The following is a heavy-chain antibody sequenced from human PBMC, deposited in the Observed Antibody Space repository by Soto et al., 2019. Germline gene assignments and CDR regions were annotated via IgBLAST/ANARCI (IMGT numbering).Heavy chain of an antibody. CDR3: ARGGMITFGGVIPDWYFDL. Sequence: QVQLVQSGAEVKKPGASVKVSCKASGYTFTSYGISWVRQAPGQGLEWMGWISAYNGNTNYAQKLQGRVTMTTDTSTSTAYMERRGLRSDDTAVYYFARGGMITFGGVIPDWYFDLWGRGTLVTVSS. D-gene: IGHD3-16*02. V-gene: IGHV1-18*01. CDR2: ISAYNGNT. J-gene: IGHJ2*01. CDR1: GYTFTSYG.